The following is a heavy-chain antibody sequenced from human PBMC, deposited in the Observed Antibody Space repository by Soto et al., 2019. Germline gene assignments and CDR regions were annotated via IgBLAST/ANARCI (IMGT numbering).Heavy chain of an antibody. D-gene: IGHD3-10*01. CDR3: ASRRYGSGSYDLDY. CDR2: MNPNSGNT. J-gene: IGHJ4*02. Sequence: QVQLVQSGAEVKKPGASVKVSCKASGYTFTSYDINWVRQATGQGLEWMGWMNPNSGNTAYAQKFQGRVTMTRNTSISTAYMELSSLRSEDTAVYYCASRRYGSGSYDLDYWGQGTLVTVSS. V-gene: IGHV1-8*01. CDR1: GYTFTSYD.